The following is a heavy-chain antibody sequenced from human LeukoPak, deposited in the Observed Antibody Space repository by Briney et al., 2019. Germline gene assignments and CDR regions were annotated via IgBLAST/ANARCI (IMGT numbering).Heavy chain of an antibody. Sequence: GGSLRLSCAAPGFTFYDYGMSWVRQAPGKGLELVSGISWNDGGTDYADSVEGRFTSSRDNAKNSLYLQMTSLRAEDTPLYYRARSHIGGYSGYDTDWGQGTLVTVSS. CDR1: GFTFYDYG. D-gene: IGHD5-12*01. CDR3: ARSHIGGYSGYDTD. J-gene: IGHJ4*02. V-gene: IGHV3-20*04. CDR2: ISWNDGGT.